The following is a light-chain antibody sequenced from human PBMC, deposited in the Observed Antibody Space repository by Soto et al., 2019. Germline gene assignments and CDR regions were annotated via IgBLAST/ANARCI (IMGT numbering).Light chain of an antibody. Sequence: DIQMTQSPSTLSASVGDRVTITCRASQSISSWLAWYQQKPGKAPKLLIYDASSLGSGVPSRFSGSGSGTDFTLTISRLEPEDFAVYYCQQYGSSGTFGQGTKVDI. V-gene: IGKV1-5*01. CDR1: QSISSW. CDR2: DAS. CDR3: QQYGSSGT. J-gene: IGKJ1*01.